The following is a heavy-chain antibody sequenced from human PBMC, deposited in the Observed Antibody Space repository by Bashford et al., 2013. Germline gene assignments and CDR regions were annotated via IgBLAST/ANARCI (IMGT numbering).Heavy chain of an antibody. CDR1: GFTFGDYA. V-gene: IGHV3-49*03. D-gene: IGHD6-13*01. Sequence: GGSLRLSCTASGFTFGDYAMSWFRQAPGKGLEWVGFIRSKAYGGTTEYAASVKGRFTISRDDSKSIAYLQMNSLKTEDTAVYYCTREGGILFNWFDPWGQGTLVTVSS. J-gene: IGHJ5*02. CDR3: TREGGILFNWFDP. CDR2: IRSKAYGGTT.